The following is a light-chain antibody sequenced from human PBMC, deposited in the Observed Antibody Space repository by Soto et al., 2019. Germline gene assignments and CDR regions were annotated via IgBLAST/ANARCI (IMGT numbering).Light chain of an antibody. CDR3: QQYGSSLRT. V-gene: IGKV3-20*01. CDR2: DAS. CDR1: QSVTSN. J-gene: IGKJ1*01. Sequence: EIFMTQSPHNLSISPGERAPLSCRASQSVTSNFAWYQQKPGQAPRLLIYDASTRATGIPARFSGRGSGTDFTLTISRLEPEDFAVYYCQQYGSSLRTFGQGSKVDI.